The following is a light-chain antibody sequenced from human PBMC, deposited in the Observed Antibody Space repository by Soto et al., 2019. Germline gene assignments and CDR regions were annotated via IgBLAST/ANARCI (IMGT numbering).Light chain of an antibody. J-gene: IGKJ4*01. Sequence: EIVMTQSPATLSVSPGERATLSCRASESVTSNRLAWYQQKPGQPPRLLIYGASTRATGIPARFSGSGSGTEFTLTISGLQSEDFAIYYCQHYKTWPLAFGGGTKVDI. V-gene: IGKV3-15*01. CDR2: GAS. CDR1: ESVTSN. CDR3: QHYKTWPLA.